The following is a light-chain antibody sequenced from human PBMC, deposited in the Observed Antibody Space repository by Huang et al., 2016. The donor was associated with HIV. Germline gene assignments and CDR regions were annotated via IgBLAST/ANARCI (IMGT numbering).Light chain of an antibody. V-gene: IGKV3-15*01. J-gene: IGKJ4*01. CDR3: QQYNNWLLS. CDR1: RSVSSN. Sequence: IVMTQSPATLSVSPGERVPVSCRANRSVSSNLAWYQQRPGQAPRLLIYGSSTRAPGSPARFSGSGSGTDFSLTISSLQSEDFALYYCQQYNNWLLSFGGGTRVDI. CDR2: GSS.